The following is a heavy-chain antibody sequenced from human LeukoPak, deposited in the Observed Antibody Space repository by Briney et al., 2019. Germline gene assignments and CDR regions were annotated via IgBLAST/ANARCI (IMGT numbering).Heavy chain of an antibody. CDR2: IYYSGST. Sequence: PETLSLTCTVSGGSISSSSYYWGWVRQPPGKGLEWIGSIYYSGSTYYNPSLKSRVTISVDTSKNQFSLRLSSVTAADTAVYYCARTPLIVGATGYYYYYMDVWGKGTTVTVSS. J-gene: IGHJ6*03. CDR3: ARTPLIVGATGYYYYYMDV. V-gene: IGHV4-39*01. D-gene: IGHD1-26*01. CDR1: GGSISSSSYY.